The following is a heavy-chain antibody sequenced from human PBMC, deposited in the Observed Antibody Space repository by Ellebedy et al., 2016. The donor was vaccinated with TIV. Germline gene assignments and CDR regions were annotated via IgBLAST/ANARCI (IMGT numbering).Heavy chain of an antibody. Sequence: SETLSLXXTVSGGSISSSSYYWGWIRQPPGKGLEWIGSIYYSGSTYYNPSLKSRVTISVDTSKNQFSLKLSSVTAADTAVYYCARHIMAETTVTHFDYWGQGTLVTVSS. CDR3: ARHIMAETTVTHFDY. D-gene: IGHD4-17*01. V-gene: IGHV4-39*01. CDR1: GGSISSSSYY. J-gene: IGHJ4*02. CDR2: IYYSGST.